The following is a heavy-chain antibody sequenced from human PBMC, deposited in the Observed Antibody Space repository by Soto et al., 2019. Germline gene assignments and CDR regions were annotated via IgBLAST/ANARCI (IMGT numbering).Heavy chain of an antibody. CDR1: GGSFSGYY. CDR3: ARGSVDTAMVFDY. Sequence: SETLSLTCAVYGGSFSGYYWSWIRQPPGKGLEWIGEINHSGSTNYNPSLKSRVTISVDTSKNQFSLKLSSVTAADTAVYYCARGSVDTAMVFDYWGQGTLVTVSS. V-gene: IGHV4-34*01. CDR2: INHSGST. D-gene: IGHD5-18*01. J-gene: IGHJ4*02.